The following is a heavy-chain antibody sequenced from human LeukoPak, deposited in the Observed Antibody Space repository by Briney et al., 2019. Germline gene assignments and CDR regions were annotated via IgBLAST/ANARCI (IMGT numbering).Heavy chain of an antibody. V-gene: IGHV1-2*04. CDR2: INPNSGGT. D-gene: IGHD1-26*01. CDR3: ARGSGSYYD. CDR1: GYTLTELS. J-gene: IGHJ4*02. Sequence: GASVNVSCKVSGYTLTELSMHWVRQAPGQGLEWMGWINPNSGGTNYAQKFQGWVTMTRDTSISTAYMELSRLRSDDTAMYYCARGSGSYYDWGQGTLVTVSS.